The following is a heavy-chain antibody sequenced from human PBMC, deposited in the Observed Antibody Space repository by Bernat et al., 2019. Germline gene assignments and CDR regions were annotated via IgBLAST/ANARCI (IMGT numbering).Heavy chain of an antibody. CDR2: IKQDGREK. CDR3: ARVPGVERYFDY. D-gene: IGHD1-1*01. CDR1: GFTFSSVW. Sequence: EVQLVESGGGLVQPGGSLRLSCAASGFTFSSVWMSWVRQVPGKGLEWVANIKQDGREKFYVASVKGRFTISRDNAKNSLYLQMNSLRAEDTAVYYCARVPGVERYFDYWGQGTLVTVSS. V-gene: IGHV3-7*01. J-gene: IGHJ4*02.